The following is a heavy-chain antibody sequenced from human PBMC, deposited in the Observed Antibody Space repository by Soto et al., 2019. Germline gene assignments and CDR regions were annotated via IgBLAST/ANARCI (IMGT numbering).Heavy chain of an antibody. CDR1: GFTFSSYG. Sequence: QVQLVESGGGVVQPGRSLRLSCAASGFTFSSYGMHWVRQAPGKGLEWVAVISYDGSNKYYADSVKGRFTISRDNSKNTXYLQMNSLRAEDTAVYYCAKSARNSGGKMGGYFDYWGQGTLVTVSS. CDR3: AKSARNSGGKMGGYFDY. CDR2: ISYDGSNK. J-gene: IGHJ4*02. V-gene: IGHV3-30*18. D-gene: IGHD2-15*01.